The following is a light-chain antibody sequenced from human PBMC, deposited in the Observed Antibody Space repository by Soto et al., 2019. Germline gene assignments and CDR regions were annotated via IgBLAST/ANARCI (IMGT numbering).Light chain of an antibody. CDR2: GAS. V-gene: IGKV3-20*01. J-gene: IGKJ1*01. CDR3: QQYGSSQWT. Sequence: EIVLTQSPGTLSLSPGERATLSCRASQSVSSSYLAWYQQKPGQAPRLLIYGASGRATGIPGRFSGSGSGTDFTLTISRLEPEDFAVYYCQQYGSSQWTFGQGTKVEIK. CDR1: QSVSSSY.